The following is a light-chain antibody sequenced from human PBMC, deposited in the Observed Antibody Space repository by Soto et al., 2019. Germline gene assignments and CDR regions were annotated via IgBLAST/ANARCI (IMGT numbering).Light chain of an antibody. Sequence: QSALTQPASVSGSPGQSITISCTGTSSDVGGYNYVSRYQQHPGKAPKLMIYDVSNRPSGVSNRFSGSKSGNTASLTISGLQAEDEADYYCSSYTSSSTVFGGGTQLTVL. CDR1: SSDVGGYNY. J-gene: IGLJ2*01. V-gene: IGLV2-14*01. CDR2: DVS. CDR3: SSYTSSSTV.